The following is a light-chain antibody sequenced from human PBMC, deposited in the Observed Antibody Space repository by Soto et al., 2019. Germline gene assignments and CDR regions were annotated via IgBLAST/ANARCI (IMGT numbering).Light chain of an antibody. Sequence: EIVLTQSPGTLSLSPGERATLSCRASQSVSSTYLAWYQQKPGQAPRLLIYDASTRATGIPDRFSGIGSGTDATLTISRLEPEDFAVYYCQHYYGSPPFTFGPGTRVDIK. J-gene: IGKJ3*01. V-gene: IGKV3-20*01. CDR3: QHYYGSPPFT. CDR2: DAS. CDR1: QSVSSTY.